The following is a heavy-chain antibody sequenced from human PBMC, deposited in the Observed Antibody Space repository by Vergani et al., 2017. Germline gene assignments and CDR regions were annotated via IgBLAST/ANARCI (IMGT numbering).Heavy chain of an antibody. V-gene: IGHV3-21*01. D-gene: IGHD1-26*01. CDR1: GFTFSSYS. CDR2: ISSSSSYI. CDR3: ARRTGGYNWFDP. Sequence: EVQLVESGGGLVKSGGSLRLSCAASGFTFSSYSMNWVRQAPGKGLEWVSSISSSSSYIYYADSVKGRFTISRDNAKNSLYLQMNSLRAEDTAVYYCARRTGGYNWFDPWGQGTLVTVSS. J-gene: IGHJ5*02.